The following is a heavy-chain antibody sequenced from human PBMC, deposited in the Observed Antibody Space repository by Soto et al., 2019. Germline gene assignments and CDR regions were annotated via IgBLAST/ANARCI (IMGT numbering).Heavy chain of an antibody. Sequence: QVQLVQSGAEVKKPGSSVKVSCKASGGTFSSYAISWVRQAPGQGLEWMGGIIPIFGTANYAQKFQGRVTXPXXXSXXTAYMELSSLRSEDTGVYYCAGQLVGVDYYYGMDGWGQGTTVTVSS. D-gene: IGHD6-6*01. CDR2: IIPIFGTA. V-gene: IGHV1-69*05. J-gene: IGHJ6*02. CDR3: AGQLVGVDYYYGMDG. CDR1: GGTFSSYA.